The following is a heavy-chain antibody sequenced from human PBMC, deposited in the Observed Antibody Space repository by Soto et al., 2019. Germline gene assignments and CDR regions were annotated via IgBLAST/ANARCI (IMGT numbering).Heavy chain of an antibody. J-gene: IGHJ4*02. D-gene: IGHD6-13*01. CDR3: AREHSSSWRCDY. V-gene: IGHV1-8*01. Sequence: QVQLVQSGAEVKKPGASVKVSCKASGYTFTSYDINWVRQATGQGLEWMGWMNPNSGNTGYAQKFQGRVTMTRNTSRSTAYMELSSLRSEDTSVYYCAREHSSSWRCDYWGQGTLVTVSS. CDR1: GYTFTSYD. CDR2: MNPNSGNT.